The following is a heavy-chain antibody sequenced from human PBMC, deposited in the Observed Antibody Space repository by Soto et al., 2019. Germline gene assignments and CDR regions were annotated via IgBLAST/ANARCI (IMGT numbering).Heavy chain of an antibody. CDR2: IYHSGST. Sequence: TLSLTCAVSGGSISRSNWWSWVRQPPGKGLEWIGEIYHSGSTNYNPSLKSRVTISVDKSKNQLSLKLTSVTAADTAVYYCASRIAAARTDEAEYFQHWGQGTLVTVPS. CDR3: ASRIAAARTDEAEYFQH. V-gene: IGHV4-4*02. J-gene: IGHJ1*01. D-gene: IGHD6-13*01. CDR1: GGSISRSNW.